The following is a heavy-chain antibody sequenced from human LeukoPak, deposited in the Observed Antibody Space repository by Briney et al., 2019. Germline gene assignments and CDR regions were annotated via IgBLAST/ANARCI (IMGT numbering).Heavy chain of an antibody. Sequence: PGRSLRLSCAASGFTFSSYGMHWVRQAPGKGLECVAVISYDGSNKYYADSVKGRFTISRDNSKNTLYLQMNSLRAEDTAVYYCAREIFDVAARTGGYFDYWGQGTLVTVSS. V-gene: IGHV3-30*03. J-gene: IGHJ4*02. CDR1: GFTFSSYG. CDR2: ISYDGSNK. D-gene: IGHD6-6*01. CDR3: AREIFDVAARTGGYFDY.